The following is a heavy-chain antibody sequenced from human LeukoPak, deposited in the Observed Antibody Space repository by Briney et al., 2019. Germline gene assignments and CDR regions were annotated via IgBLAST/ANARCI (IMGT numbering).Heavy chain of an antibody. Sequence: SQTLSLTCTVSGGSISSGDYYWSWIRQPPGKGLEWIGYIYYSGSTYYNPSLKSRVTISVDTSKKQFSLKLSSVTAADTAVYFCAREKMAGVPLFDYWGQGTLVTVSS. D-gene: IGHD5-24*01. CDR3: AREKMAGVPLFDY. V-gene: IGHV4-30-4*08. CDR2: IYYSGST. J-gene: IGHJ4*02. CDR1: GGSISSGDYY.